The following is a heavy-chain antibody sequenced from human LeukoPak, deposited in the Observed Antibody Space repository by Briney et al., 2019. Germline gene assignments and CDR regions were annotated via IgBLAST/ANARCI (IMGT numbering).Heavy chain of an antibody. D-gene: IGHD6-19*01. CDR3: ARRGAVAGTFDY. V-gene: IGHV3-21*01. CDR2: ISSGSSYI. Sequence: AGGSLRLSCTASGFTFSTYTMNWVRQAPGKGLEWVSSISSGSSYIYYADSVKGRFTISRDNAKNTLYLQMNSLRAEDTAVYYCARRGAVAGTFDYWGQGTLVTVSS. CDR1: GFTFSTYT. J-gene: IGHJ4*02.